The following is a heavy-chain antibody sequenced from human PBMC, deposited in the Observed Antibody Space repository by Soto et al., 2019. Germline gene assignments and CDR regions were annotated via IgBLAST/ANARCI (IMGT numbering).Heavy chain of an antibody. CDR1: GGSISSYY. CDR2: IYDSGST. V-gene: IGHV4-59*01. CDR3: ARFPGVGWYLGAFDI. Sequence: QVQLQESGPGLVKPSETLSLTCTVSGGSISSYYWSWIRQPPGKGLEWIGYIYDSGSTNYNPSLKSRVTRSVDTSKNQFSRKLSSVTAAETAVYYCARFPGVGWYLGAFDIWGQGTMVTVSS. D-gene: IGHD6-19*01. J-gene: IGHJ3*02.